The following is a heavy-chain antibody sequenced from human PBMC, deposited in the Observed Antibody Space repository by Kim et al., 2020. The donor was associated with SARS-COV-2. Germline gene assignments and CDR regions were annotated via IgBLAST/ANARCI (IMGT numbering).Heavy chain of an antibody. Sequence: SETLSLTCTVSGYSISSGYYWGWIRQPPGKGLEWIGSIYHSGSTYYNPSLKSRVTISVDTSKNQFSLKLSSVTAADTVVYYCARELVTTGVDYWGQGTL. J-gene: IGHJ4*02. CDR2: IYHSGST. CDR1: GYSISSGYY. CDR3: ARELVTTGVDY. V-gene: IGHV4-38-2*02. D-gene: IGHD4-17*01.